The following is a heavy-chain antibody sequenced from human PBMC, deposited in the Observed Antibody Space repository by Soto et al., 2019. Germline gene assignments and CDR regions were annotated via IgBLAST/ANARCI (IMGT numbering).Heavy chain of an antibody. D-gene: IGHD2-8*01. Sequence: SETLSLTCTVSGGSISGYYWSWIRQPPGKGLEWIGYIYYGGSTNYNPSLRSRVTISVDTSKNQFSLKLTSVTAADTAVYYCARDGRFCTNGVSSSYSSVMDVRGLGNTLTVSS. CDR3: ARDGRFCTNGVSSSYSSVMDV. CDR2: IYYGGST. J-gene: IGHJ6*02. V-gene: IGHV4-59*01. CDR1: GGSISGYY.